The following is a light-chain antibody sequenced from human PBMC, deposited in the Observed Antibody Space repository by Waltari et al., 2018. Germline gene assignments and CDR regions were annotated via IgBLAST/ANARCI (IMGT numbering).Light chain of an antibody. CDR1: PSVSTY. Sequence: EIVLTQSPASLSLSPGERATLSCRASPSVSTYLAWYQQRPGQAPRLLIYDASNRATGIPARFSGSGSGTDFTLTISSLEPEDFAVYYCQQRYNWLTFGGGTKVEIK. V-gene: IGKV3-11*01. CDR2: DAS. CDR3: QQRYNWLT. J-gene: IGKJ4*01.